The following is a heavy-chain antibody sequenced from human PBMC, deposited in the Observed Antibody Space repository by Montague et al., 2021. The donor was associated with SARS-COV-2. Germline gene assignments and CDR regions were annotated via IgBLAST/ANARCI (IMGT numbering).Heavy chain of an antibody. Sequence: SETLSLTCTVSSGSISNDIYYWGWIRQPPGKGPEWIGGSRYGGTSYYNPSLKSRVTISIDTSKNQFSLKMTAVTAADTAVYFCARQDIQLRFDLWGRGTLVTVS. D-gene: IGHD1-1*01. CDR2: SRYGGTS. CDR1: SGSISNDIYY. CDR3: ARQDIQLRFDL. V-gene: IGHV4-39*01. J-gene: IGHJ2*01.